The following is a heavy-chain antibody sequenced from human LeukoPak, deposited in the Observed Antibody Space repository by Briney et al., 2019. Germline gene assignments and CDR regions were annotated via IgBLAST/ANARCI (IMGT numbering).Heavy chain of an antibody. Sequence: SETLSLTCTVSGGSISSSSYSWGWIRQPPGKGREWIGSIYYSGSTYYNPSLKSRVTISVDTSKNQFSLRLSSVTAADTAVYYCARGAASNWFDPWGQGTLVTVSS. CDR3: ARGAASNWFDP. CDR2: IYYSGST. CDR1: GGSISSSSYS. J-gene: IGHJ5*02. V-gene: IGHV4-39*07. D-gene: IGHD6-13*01.